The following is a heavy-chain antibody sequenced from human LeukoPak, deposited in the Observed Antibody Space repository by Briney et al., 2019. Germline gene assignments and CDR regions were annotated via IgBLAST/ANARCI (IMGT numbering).Heavy chain of an antibody. CDR2: IYGGGST. CDR3: ASGGYCSSTSCYRGNWFDP. Sequence: PGGSLRLSCSASGVTVSNNFMSWVRQAPGKGLEWVSVIYGGGSTYYADSVKGRFTISRDTSKNTLYLQMNSLRAEDTAVYYCASGGYCSSTSCYRGNWFDPWGQGTLVTVSS. V-gene: IGHV3-53*01. J-gene: IGHJ5*02. CDR1: GVTVSNNF. D-gene: IGHD2-2*02.